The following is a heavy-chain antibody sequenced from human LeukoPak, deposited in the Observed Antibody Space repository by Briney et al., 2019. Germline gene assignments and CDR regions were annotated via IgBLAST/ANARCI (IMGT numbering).Heavy chain of an antibody. CDR2: ISGSGGST. CDR3: AKVKWNCGGDCYLGAFDI. D-gene: IGHD2-21*01. Sequence: PGGSLRLSCAASGFTFSSYSMSWVRQAPGKGLEWVSAISGSGGSTYYADSVKGRFTISRDNSKNTLYLQMNSLRAEDTAVYYCAKVKWNCGGDCYLGAFDIWGQGTMVTVSS. V-gene: IGHV3-23*01. J-gene: IGHJ3*02. CDR1: GFTFSSYS.